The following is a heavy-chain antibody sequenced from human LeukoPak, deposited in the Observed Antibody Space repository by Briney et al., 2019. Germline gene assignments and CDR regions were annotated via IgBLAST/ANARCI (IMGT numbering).Heavy chain of an antibody. D-gene: IGHD4-17*01. CDR3: AKFWSGLRS. CDR1: GFTFDDYA. Sequence: GGSLRLSCAASGFTFDDYAMHWVRQAPGKGPEWVSGISWNSGSIGYADSVKGRFTISRDNAKNSLYLQMNSLRAEDTALYYCAKFWSGLRSWGQGTLVTVSS. J-gene: IGHJ4*02. CDR2: ISWNSGSI. V-gene: IGHV3-9*01.